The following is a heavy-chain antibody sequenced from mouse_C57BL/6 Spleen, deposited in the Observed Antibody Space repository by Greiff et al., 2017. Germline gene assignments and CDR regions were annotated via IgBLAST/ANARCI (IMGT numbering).Heavy chain of an antibody. CDR1: GFNIKDDY. Sequence: EVKLMESGAELVRPGASVKLSCTASGFNIKDDYMHWVKQRPEQGLEWIGWIDPENGDTEYASKFQGKATITADTSSNTAYLQLSSLTSEDTAVYYCTNGKFAYWGQGTLVTVSA. V-gene: IGHV14-4*01. CDR2: IDPENGDT. J-gene: IGHJ3*01. CDR3: TNGKFAY.